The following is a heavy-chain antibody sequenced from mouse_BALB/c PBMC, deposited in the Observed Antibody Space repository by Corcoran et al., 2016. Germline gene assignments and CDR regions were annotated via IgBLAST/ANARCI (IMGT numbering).Heavy chain of an antibody. Sequence: DVQLQESGPGLVKPSQSLSLTCSVTGYSITSGYYWNWIRQFPGNKLEWMGYISYDGSNKYNPSLKNRISITRYTSKNQFFLKLNSVTTEDTATYYCARNDYGSLYFDYWGQGTTLTVSS. D-gene: IGHD1-1*01. CDR2: ISYDGSN. CDR3: ARNDYGSLYFDY. V-gene: IGHV3-6*02. CDR1: GYSITSGYY. J-gene: IGHJ2*01.